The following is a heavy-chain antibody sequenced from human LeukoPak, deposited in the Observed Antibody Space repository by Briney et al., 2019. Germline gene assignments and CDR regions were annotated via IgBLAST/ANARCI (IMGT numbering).Heavy chain of an antibody. CDR2: ISGSGGSK. CDR3: AKDSTPNYDIMTGFYNGAFDM. V-gene: IGHV3-23*01. J-gene: IGHJ3*02. CDR1: GFTFSSYG. D-gene: IGHD3-9*01. Sequence: GGSLRLSCAASGFTFSSYGMSWVRQAPGKGLEWVSAISGSGGSKYSADSVRGRFTISRDNSRNTLHLQMNSLRAEDTAVYYCAKDSTPNYDIMTGFYNGAFDMWGQGTMVTVSS.